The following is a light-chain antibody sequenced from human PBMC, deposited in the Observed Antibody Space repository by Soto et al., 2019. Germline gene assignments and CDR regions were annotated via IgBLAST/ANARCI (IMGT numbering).Light chain of an antibody. CDR1: SSDVGAHDY. CDR2: EVT. CDR3: SSAAGNTYWV. J-gene: IGLJ3*02. Sequence: QSALTQPPSASGSPGQSVTISCTGTSSDVGAHDYVSWYQQHPAKAPRLIIYEVTKRPSGVPDRFSGSKSGNTASLSVSGLQAEDEGDYYCSSAAGNTYWVFGGGTQMTVL. V-gene: IGLV2-8*01.